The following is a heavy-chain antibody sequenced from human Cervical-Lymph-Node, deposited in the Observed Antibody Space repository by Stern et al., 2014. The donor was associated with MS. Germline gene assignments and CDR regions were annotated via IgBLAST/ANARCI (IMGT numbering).Heavy chain of an antibody. CDR1: GGSISSSNYY. CDR3: ARLYGSAFDY. V-gene: IGHV4-39*01. Sequence: QVQLQESGPGLVKPSETLSLTCTVSGGSISSSNYYWGWIRQPPGKGLEWIGNIYYSGSTYYNPSLKSRVTISVDTSKNQFSLRRNPVTAADTAVYFCARLYGSAFDYWGQGSLVTVSS. CDR2: IYYSGST. J-gene: IGHJ4*02. D-gene: IGHD3-10*01.